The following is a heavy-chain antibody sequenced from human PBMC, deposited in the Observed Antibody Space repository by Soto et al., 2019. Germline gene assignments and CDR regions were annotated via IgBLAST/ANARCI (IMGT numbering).Heavy chain of an antibody. V-gene: IGHV1-2*04. CDR3: ARVGVVGATAFDI. Sequence: ASVKVSCKASGYTFTGYYMHWVRQAPGQGLEWMGWINPNSGGTNYAQKFQGWVTMTRDTSISTAYMELSRLRSDDTAVYYGARVGVVGATAFDIWGQGTMVTVSS. CDR2: INPNSGGT. J-gene: IGHJ3*02. CDR1: GYTFTGYY. D-gene: IGHD1-26*01.